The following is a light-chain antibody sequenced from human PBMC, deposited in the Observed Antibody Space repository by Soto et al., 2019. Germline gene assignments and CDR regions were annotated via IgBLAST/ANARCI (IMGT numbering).Light chain of an antibody. J-gene: IGLJ2*01. CDR1: SRDVGGYNY. V-gene: IGLV2-14*01. Sequence: QSALTKAASVSGSPGQSITISCTGTSRDVGGYNYVSWYQHHPGKAPKLMIYEVSNRPSGVSYRFSGSKSGNTASLTISGVQAEDEADYYCSSYTSRSTLVFGGGTKLTVL. CDR2: EVS. CDR3: SSYTSRSTLV.